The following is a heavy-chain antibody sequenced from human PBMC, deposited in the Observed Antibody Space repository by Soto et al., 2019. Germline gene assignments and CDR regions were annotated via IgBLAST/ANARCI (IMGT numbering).Heavy chain of an antibody. CDR3: ARDQPPNLSCYIDY. Sequence: QVQLQESGPGLVKPSQTLSLTCTVSGGSISSGGYCWSWFRQPPGKGLEWIGYIYSSGSTYYNPSLKSRLTISVDKYRNRFSLKLTPVTAADTAVYCCARDQPPNLSCYIDYWGQGNLVTVSS. J-gene: IGHJ4*02. V-gene: IGHV4-31*03. D-gene: IGHD3-16*01. CDR2: IYSSGST. CDR1: GGSISSGGYC.